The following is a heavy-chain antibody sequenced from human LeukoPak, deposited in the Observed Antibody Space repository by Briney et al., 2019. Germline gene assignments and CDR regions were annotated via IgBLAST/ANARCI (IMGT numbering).Heavy chain of an antibody. CDR2: ISGSGGST. CDR3: AEDPYGDSSGYFDY. J-gene: IGHJ4*02. V-gene: IGHV3-23*01. Sequence: GGSLRVSCAASGFTFSSYAMSWVHQAPGKGLEWVSAISGSGGSTYYADSVKGRFTISRDNSKNTLYLQMNSLRAEDTAVYYCAEDPYGDSSGYFDYWGQGTLVTVSS. D-gene: IGHD4-17*01. CDR1: GFTFSSYA.